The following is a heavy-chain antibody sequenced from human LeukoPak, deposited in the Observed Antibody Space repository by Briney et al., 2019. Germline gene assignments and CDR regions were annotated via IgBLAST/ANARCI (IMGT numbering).Heavy chain of an antibody. J-gene: IGHJ5*02. CDR1: GFTFSSYA. D-gene: IGHD2-2*02. CDR3: AKDYGIVVVPAAIQGPNWFDP. V-gene: IGHV3-23*01. CDR2: ISGSGGSS. Sequence: PGGSLRLSCAASGFTFSSYAMSWVRQAPGKGLEWVSAISGSGGSSYYADSVKGRFTISRDNSKNTLYLQMNSLRAEDTAVYYCAKDYGIVVVPAAIQGPNWFDPWGQGTLVPVSS.